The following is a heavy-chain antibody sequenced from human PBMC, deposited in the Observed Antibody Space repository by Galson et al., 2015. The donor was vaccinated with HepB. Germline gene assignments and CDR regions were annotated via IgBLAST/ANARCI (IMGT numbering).Heavy chain of an antibody. CDR2: ISGYNGYT. J-gene: IGHJ4*02. CDR3: ARGATFYDSSGYYFFPSFDN. CDR1: GYIFTSYG. Sequence: SVKVSCKASGYIFTSYGIAWVRQAPGQGLEWLGWISGYNGYTNSAQKLQGRVALTTDTSTSTAYMEVRSLRSDDTAVYYCARGATFYDSSGYYFFPSFDNWGQGTLVTVSS. D-gene: IGHD3-22*01. V-gene: IGHV1-18*01.